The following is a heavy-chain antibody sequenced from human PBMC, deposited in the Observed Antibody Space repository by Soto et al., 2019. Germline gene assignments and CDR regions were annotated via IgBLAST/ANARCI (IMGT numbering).Heavy chain of an antibody. J-gene: IGHJ6*02. D-gene: IGHD3-9*01. Sequence: SVKVSCKAFGFTFTSSAVQWVRQARGQRLEWIGWIVVGSGNTNYAQKFQERVTITRDMSTSTAYMELSSLRSEDTAVYYCAADGGYDILTGYPKNYYYYGMDVWGQGTTVTVS. CDR2: IVVGSGNT. CDR1: GFTFTSSA. CDR3: AADGGYDILTGYPKNYYYYGMDV. V-gene: IGHV1-58*01.